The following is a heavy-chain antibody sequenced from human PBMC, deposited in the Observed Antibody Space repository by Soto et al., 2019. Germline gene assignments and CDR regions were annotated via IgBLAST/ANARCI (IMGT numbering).Heavy chain of an antibody. CDR2: ISWDGGST. D-gene: IGHD2-2*01. CDR3: AMGYQLHFQDYYYGMDV. Sequence: EVQLVESGGVVVQPGGSLRLSCAASGFTFDDYTMHWVRQAPGKGLEWLSLISWDGGSTYYADSVKGRFTISRDNSKNSLYLKMNSLRTEDTALYYCAMGYQLHFQDYYYGMDVWGQGTTVTVSS. V-gene: IGHV3-43*01. J-gene: IGHJ6*02. CDR1: GFTFDDYT.